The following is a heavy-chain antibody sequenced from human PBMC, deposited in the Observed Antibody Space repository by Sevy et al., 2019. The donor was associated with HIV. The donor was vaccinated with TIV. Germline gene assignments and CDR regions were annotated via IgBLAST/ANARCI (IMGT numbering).Heavy chain of an antibody. CDR2: ISYDGSKK. D-gene: IGHD6-19*01. Sequence: GGSLRLSCAASGFTFSSYAMHWVRQAPGKGLEWVAGISYDGSKKYYADPVKGGFTTSRDNSKNTLFLLMNSLRAEDTAVYYCGGEAPLSSGWYDWFDPWGQGTLVTVSS. CDR1: GFTFSSYA. V-gene: IGHV3-30-3*01. CDR3: GGEAPLSSGWYDWFDP. J-gene: IGHJ5*02.